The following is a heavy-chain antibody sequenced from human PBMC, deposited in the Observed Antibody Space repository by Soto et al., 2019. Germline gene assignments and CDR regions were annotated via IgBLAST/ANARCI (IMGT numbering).Heavy chain of an antibody. CDR1: GGSISSSSYY. CDR3: ARHLHCSGGSCYGNDNWFDP. V-gene: IGHV4-39*01. CDR2: IYYSGST. Sequence: SSETLSLTCTVSGGSISSSSYYWGWIRQPPGKGLEWIGSIYYSGSTYYNPSLKSRVTISVDTSKNQFSLKLSSVTAADTAVYYCARHLHCSGGSCYGNDNWFDPWGQGTLVTVSS. D-gene: IGHD2-15*01. J-gene: IGHJ5*02.